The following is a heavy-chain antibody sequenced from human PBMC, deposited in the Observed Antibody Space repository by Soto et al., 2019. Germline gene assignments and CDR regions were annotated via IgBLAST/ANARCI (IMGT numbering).Heavy chain of an antibody. D-gene: IGHD3-10*01. CDR1: GFTFNDFE. V-gene: IGHV3-48*03. CDR2: IDGSGTTK. CDR3: ARGLGRFNY. Sequence: EVQLLESGGGLVQPGGSLRLSCGVSGFTFNDFEMNWVRQAPGKGLEWLAYIDGSGTTKKYADSVRGRFTISRDNPNNSLFLQMSSLRAADTAIYYCARGLGRFNYWGQGTLVSVSS. J-gene: IGHJ4*02.